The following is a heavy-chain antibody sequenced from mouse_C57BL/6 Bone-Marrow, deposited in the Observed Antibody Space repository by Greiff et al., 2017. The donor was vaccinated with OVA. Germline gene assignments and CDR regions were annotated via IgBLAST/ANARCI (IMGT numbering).Heavy chain of an antibody. D-gene: IGHD1-1*01. V-gene: IGHV1-64*01. Sequence: QVQLQQPGAELVKPGASVKLSCKASGYTFTSYWMHWVKQRPGQGLEWIGMIHPNSGSTNYNEKFKSKATLTVDKSSSTAYMQLSILTSEDSAVYYCIYYYGSSYGYFDYWGQGTTLTVSS. CDR1: GYTFTSYW. CDR3: IYYYGSSYGYFDY. CDR2: IHPNSGST. J-gene: IGHJ2*01.